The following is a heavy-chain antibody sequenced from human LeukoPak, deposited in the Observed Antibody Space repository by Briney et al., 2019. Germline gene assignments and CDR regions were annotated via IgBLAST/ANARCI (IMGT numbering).Heavy chain of an antibody. CDR3: AREVVPAAMGY. D-gene: IGHD2-2*01. V-gene: IGHV3-21*01. J-gene: IGHJ4*02. CDR2: ISSISSYI. CDR1: GFTFSSYS. Sequence: GGSLRLSCAASGFTFSSYSMNWVRQAPGKGLEWVSSISSISSYIYYADSVKGRFTISRDNAKNSLYLQMNSLRAEDTAVYYCAREVVPAAMGYWGQGTLVTVSS.